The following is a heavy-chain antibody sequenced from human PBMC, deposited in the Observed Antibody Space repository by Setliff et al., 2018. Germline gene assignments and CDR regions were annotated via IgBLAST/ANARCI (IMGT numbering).Heavy chain of an antibody. D-gene: IGHD6-19*01. J-gene: IGHJ4*02. CDR2: IYYTTNG. Sequence: SETLSLTCTVSGDSISSGDDFWSWIRQPPGKGLEWIGSIYYTTNGHYNPSLKSRVTMSVDTSKNHFSLELSSVTAADTAVYYCARAPVGDRNGLFDSWGQGTLGTVSS. CDR1: GDSISSGDDF. V-gene: IGHV4-30-4*08. CDR3: ARAPVGDRNGLFDS.